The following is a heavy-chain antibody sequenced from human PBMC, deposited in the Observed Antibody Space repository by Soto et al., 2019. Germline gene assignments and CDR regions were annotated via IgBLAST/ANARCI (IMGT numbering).Heavy chain of an antibody. Sequence: QVQLVQSGAEVKKPGSSVKVSCKASGGTFSSYAISWVRQAPGQGLEWMGGIITIFGTVNYAQKLQGRVTITADKPTSTDYMVRGSLRSEDAAGYYCASSRGAWDKCRVGSWGQGTLVTVSS. D-gene: IGHD1-26*01. J-gene: IGHJ4*02. CDR3: ASSRGAWDKCRVGS. CDR2: IITIFGTV. V-gene: IGHV1-69*06. CDR1: GGTFSSYA.